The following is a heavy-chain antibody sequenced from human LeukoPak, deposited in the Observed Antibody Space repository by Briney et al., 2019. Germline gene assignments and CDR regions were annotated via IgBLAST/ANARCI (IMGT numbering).Heavy chain of an antibody. CDR2: IIPIFGTA. CDR3: ASLTLILTGPNYGMDV. V-gene: IGHV1-69*01. Sequence: SVTASCKASGGTFSSYAISWVRQAPGQGLEWMGGIIPIFGTANYAQKFQGRVTITADESASTAYMELSSLRSEDTAVYYCASLTLILTGPNYGMDVWGQGTTVTVSS. CDR1: GGTFSSYA. D-gene: IGHD3-9*01. J-gene: IGHJ6*02.